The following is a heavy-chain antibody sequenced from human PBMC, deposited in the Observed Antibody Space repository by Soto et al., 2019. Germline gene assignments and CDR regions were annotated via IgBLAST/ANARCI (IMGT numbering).Heavy chain of an antibody. V-gene: IGHV4-30-2*01. J-gene: IGHJ4*02. Sequence: PSETLSLTCAVSGGSISSGGYSWSWIRQPPGKGLEWIGYIYHSGSTYYNPSLKSRVTISVDRSKNQSSLKLSSVTAADTAVYYCARVGDGYNHDYWGQGTLVTVSS. CDR1: GGSISSGGYS. D-gene: IGHD5-12*01. CDR3: ARVGDGYNHDY. CDR2: IYHSGST.